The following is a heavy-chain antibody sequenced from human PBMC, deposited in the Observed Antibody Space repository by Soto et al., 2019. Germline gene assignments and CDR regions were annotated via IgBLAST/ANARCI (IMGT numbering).Heavy chain of an antibody. CDR2: INHSGST. Sequence: LSETLSLTCAVYGGSFSGYYWGWIRQPPGKGLEWIGEINHSGSTNYNPSLKSRVTISVDTSKDQFSLKLSSVTAADTAVYYCARGRGTGTPYYYYGMDVWGQGTTVTVSS. J-gene: IGHJ6*02. CDR3: ARGRGTGTPYYYYGMDV. CDR1: GGSFSGYY. V-gene: IGHV4-34*01. D-gene: IGHD1-1*01.